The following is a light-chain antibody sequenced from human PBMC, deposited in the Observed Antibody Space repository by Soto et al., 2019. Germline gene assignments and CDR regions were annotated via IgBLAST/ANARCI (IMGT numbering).Light chain of an antibody. CDR2: DVS. Sequence: QSVLTQPASVYGSPGQSVTISCTGASSDVGGYNYVSWYQQHPGKAPKLMIYDVSNRPSGVSNRFSGSKSGYTASLTISGLQAEDEADYYCSSYTSSNTYVFGTGTKVTVL. CDR1: SSDVGGYNY. CDR3: SSYTSSNTYV. V-gene: IGLV2-14*03. J-gene: IGLJ1*01.